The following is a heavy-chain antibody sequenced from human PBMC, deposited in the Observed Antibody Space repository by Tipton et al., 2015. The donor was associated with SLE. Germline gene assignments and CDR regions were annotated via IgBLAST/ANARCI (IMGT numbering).Heavy chain of an antibody. J-gene: IGHJ5*02. V-gene: IGHV3-30*04. CDR1: GFTFSSYA. Sequence: SLRLSCAASGFTFSSYAMHWVRQAPGKGLEWVAVISYDGSNKYYADSVKGRFTISRDNSKNTLYLQMNGLRAEDTAVYYCARDRIAAAAWFDPWGQGTLVTVSS. CDR2: ISYDGSNK. CDR3: ARDRIAAAAWFDP. D-gene: IGHD6-13*01.